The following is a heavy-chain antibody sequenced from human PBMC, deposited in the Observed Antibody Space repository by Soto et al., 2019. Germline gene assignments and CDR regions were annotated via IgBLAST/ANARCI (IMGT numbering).Heavy chain of an antibody. V-gene: IGHV1-69*02. CDR2: INPILSMS. CDR3: ATSYGSGYRAFDY. D-gene: IGHD3-10*01. CDR1: GDTFAFYS. J-gene: IGHJ4*02. Sequence: QVQLVQSGAEVKRPGSSVKVSCKASGDTFAFYSINWVRQAPGLGLEWMGRINPILSMSNYAQRFQGRVTMPADKSTSTDYMVLNSLRSEDPAIYYCATSYGSGYRAFDYWGQGALVTVSS.